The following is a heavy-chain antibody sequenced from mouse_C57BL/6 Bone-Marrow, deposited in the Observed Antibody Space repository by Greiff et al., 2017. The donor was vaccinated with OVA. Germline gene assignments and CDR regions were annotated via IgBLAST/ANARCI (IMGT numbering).Heavy chain of an antibody. Sequence: EVKLMESGGGLVQPGGSLKLSCAASGFTFSDYYMYWVRQTPEKRLEWVAYISNGGGSTYYPDTVKGRFTISRDNAKNTLYLQMSRLKSEDTAMYYCARHPPYYYGSSYDWYFDVWGTGTTVTVSS. J-gene: IGHJ1*03. D-gene: IGHD1-1*01. CDR3: ARHPPYYYGSSYDWYFDV. CDR1: GFTFSDYY. CDR2: ISNGGGST. V-gene: IGHV5-12*01.